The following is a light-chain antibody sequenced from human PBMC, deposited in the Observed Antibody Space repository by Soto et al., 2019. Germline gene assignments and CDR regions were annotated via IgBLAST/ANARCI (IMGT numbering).Light chain of an antibody. V-gene: IGKV3-20*01. J-gene: IGKJ1*01. CDR2: GAS. Sequence: EVVLTQSPGNLSLSPGERATLSCRASQSVTNNYLAWYQQRPGLAPRLLIYGASTRTAGIPDRFTGSGSGTDFTLTISRLEPEDFAVYYCQQYGTSRTFGQGTKV. CDR3: QQYGTSRT. CDR1: QSVTNNY.